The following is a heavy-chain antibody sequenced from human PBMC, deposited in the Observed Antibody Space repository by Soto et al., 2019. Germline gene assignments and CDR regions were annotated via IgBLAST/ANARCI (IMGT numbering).Heavy chain of an antibody. V-gene: IGHV3-33*01. J-gene: IGHJ6*02. CDR3: ARDVGDVMSTIQGNGMDV. Sequence: QVQLVESGGAVVQPGRSLRLSCVGSGFTFSHYGMHWVRQAPGKGLEWVAVQWFDGSNKFHADSVKGRFTISRDNSQNTLYLQMNSLRAEDTAVYYCARDVGDVMSTIQGNGMDVWGQGTTVTVSS. D-gene: IGHD5-12*01. CDR2: QWFDGSNK. CDR1: GFTFSHYG.